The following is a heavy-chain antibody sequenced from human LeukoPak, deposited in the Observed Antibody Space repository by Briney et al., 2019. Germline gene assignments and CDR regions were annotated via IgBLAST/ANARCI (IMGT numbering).Heavy chain of an antibody. CDR1: GFTSSNSH. V-gene: IGHV3-23*01. Sequence: GGSLRLSCAASGFTSSNSHMSWVRQAPGKGLEWVSSITASDGAYYADPAKGRFTISRDSARNTQYLQMNSLRADDTAIYYCAKDLGACGRYCISYWGQGTLVTVSS. CDR2: ITASDGA. CDR3: AKDLGACGRYCISY. J-gene: IGHJ4*02. D-gene: IGHD2-21*01.